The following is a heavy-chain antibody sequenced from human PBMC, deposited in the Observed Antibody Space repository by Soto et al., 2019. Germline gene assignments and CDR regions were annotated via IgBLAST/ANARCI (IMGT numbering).Heavy chain of an antibody. Sequence: SVQVCFKGSGYTFTSYDINWVRQATGQGLEWMGWMNPNSGNTGYAQKFQGRVTMTRNTSISTAYMELSSLRSEDTAVYYCARGEEWLVQNWGQGTLVTVSS. CDR3: ARGEEWLVQN. CDR2: MNPNSGNT. D-gene: IGHD6-19*01. CDR1: GYTFTSYD. J-gene: IGHJ4*02. V-gene: IGHV1-8*01.